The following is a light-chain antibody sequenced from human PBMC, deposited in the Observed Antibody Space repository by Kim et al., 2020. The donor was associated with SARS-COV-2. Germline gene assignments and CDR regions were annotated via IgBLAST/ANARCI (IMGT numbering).Light chain of an antibody. CDR3: QQYYSSPLT. V-gene: IGKV4-1*01. CDR1: QSVLYSSNNEYF. CDR2: WAS. Sequence: DIVMTQSPDSLAVSLGERATINCKSSQSVLYSSNNEYFLAWYQQKPGQPPKLLIYWASTRESGVPDRFSGSGSGTDFTLTISSLQAEDVADDYCQQYYSSPLTFGGGTKVDIK. J-gene: IGKJ4*01.